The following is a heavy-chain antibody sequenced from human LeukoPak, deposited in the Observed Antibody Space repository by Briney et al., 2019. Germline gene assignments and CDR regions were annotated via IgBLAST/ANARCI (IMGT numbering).Heavy chain of an antibody. CDR1: GGSFSGYY. CDR2: INHSGST. J-gene: IGHJ4*02. Sequence: SETLSLTCAVYGGSFSGYYWSWIRQPPGKGLEWLGEINHSGSTNYYPSLKSRVTILVETSKNQFSLKLRPFTAADTAVYYWARGGSSIAAPYYFDYWGQGTLVTVSS. D-gene: IGHD6-6*01. V-gene: IGHV4-34*01. CDR3: ARGGSSIAAPYYFDY.